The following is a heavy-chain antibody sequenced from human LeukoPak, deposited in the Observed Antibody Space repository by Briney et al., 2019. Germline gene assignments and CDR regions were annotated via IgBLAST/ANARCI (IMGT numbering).Heavy chain of an antibody. CDR3: AHRDTTMVRVDY. D-gene: IGHD5-18*01. J-gene: IGHJ4*02. CDR2: IKSKTDGGTT. V-gene: IGHV3-15*01. CDR1: GFTFRNAS. Sequence: KPGGSLRLSCAASGFTFRNASMSWVRQAPGKGLEWVGRIKSKTDGGTTDYAAPVKGRFTILRDDSKNTLYLQMNSLTTEDTAVYFCAHRDTTMVRVDYWGQGTLVTVSS.